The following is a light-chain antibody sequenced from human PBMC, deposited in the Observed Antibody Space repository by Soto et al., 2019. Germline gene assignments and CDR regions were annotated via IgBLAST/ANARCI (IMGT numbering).Light chain of an antibody. CDR1: QAISVY. CDR3: QKFNTAPLT. CDR2: SAS. J-gene: IGKJ5*01. V-gene: IGKV1-27*01. Sequence: DIQMTQSPSSLSASVGDRVTITCRASQAISVYLAWYQQKPGKVPKLLIYSASTLQSGVPSRFSGSGSGTDFTPPIRSLQPEDVATYYCQKFNTAPLTFGQGTRLEIK.